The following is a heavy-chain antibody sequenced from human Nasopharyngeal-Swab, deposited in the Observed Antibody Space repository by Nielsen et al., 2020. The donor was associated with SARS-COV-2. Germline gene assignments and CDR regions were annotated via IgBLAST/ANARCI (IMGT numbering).Heavy chain of an antibody. V-gene: IGHV4-59*01. CDR2: IYYSGST. Sequence: SGTLSLTCTVSGGSISSYCWSWIRQPPGKGLEWIGYIYYSGSTNYSPSLKSRVTISVDTSKNQFSLKLSSVTAADTAVYYCAGHPADFDYWGQGTLVTVSS. CDR3: AGHPADFDY. D-gene: IGHD6-25*01. J-gene: IGHJ4*02. CDR1: GGSISSYC.